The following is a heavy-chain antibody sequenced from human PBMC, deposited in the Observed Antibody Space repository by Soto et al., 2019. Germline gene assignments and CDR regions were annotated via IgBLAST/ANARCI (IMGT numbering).Heavy chain of an antibody. V-gene: IGHV3-66*01. CDR1: GFNVSNNY. Sequence: GGSLRLSCAASGFNVSNNYMSWVRQAPGKGLEWVLVIYSGGSTYYTDSVKGRFTISRDNSKNTLYLQMNSLRAEDTAVYYCARERGSGWTFDYWGQGTLVTVS. J-gene: IGHJ4*02. D-gene: IGHD6-19*01. CDR3: ARERGSGWTFDY. CDR2: IYSGGST.